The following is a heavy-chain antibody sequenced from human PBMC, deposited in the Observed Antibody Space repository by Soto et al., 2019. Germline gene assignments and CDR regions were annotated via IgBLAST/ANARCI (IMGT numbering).Heavy chain of an antibody. CDR3: ARLVYDTRLNYMYFDF. D-gene: IGHD3-10*01. Sequence: SETLSLTCAVSGVSISSGNWWTWVRQSPQRGLEYIGEIFHDGTANYYPSFERRVAISVDTSKNQFSLKLTSVTAADTAIYFRARLVYDTRLNYMYFDFWGQGTLVTVSS. CDR1: GVSISSGNW. V-gene: IGHV4-4*02. J-gene: IGHJ4*02. CDR2: IFHDGTA.